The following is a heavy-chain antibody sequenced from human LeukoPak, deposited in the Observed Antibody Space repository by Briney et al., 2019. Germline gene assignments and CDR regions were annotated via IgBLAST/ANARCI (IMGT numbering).Heavy chain of an antibody. J-gene: IGHJ4*02. CDR3: ARGGSYFPTDY. V-gene: IGHV4-59*01. D-gene: IGHD1-26*01. Sequence: PSETLSLTCTVSGGSISSYYWSWIRQPPGKGLEWIGYIYYSGSTNYNPSLKSRVTISVDTSKNQFSLKLSSVTAADTAVYCCARGGSYFPTDYWGQGTLVTVSS. CDR2: IYYSGST. CDR1: GGSISSYY.